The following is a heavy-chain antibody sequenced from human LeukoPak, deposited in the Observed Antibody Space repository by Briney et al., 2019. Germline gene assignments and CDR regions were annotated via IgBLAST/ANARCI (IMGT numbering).Heavy chain of an antibody. CDR3: AKSISYSSSWYWYFDL. CDR2: IIPIFGTA. Sequence: SVKVSCKASGGTFSSYAISWVRQAPGQGLEWMGGIIPIFGTANYARKFQGRVTITADESTSTAYMELSSLRSEDTAVYYCAKSISYSSSWYWYFDLWGRGTLVTVSS. V-gene: IGHV1-69*13. CDR1: GGTFSSYA. J-gene: IGHJ2*01. D-gene: IGHD6-13*01.